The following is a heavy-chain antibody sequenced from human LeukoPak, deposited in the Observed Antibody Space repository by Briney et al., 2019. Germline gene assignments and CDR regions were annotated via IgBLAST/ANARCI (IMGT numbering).Heavy chain of an antibody. CDR2: ISSSSSTI. J-gene: IGHJ4*02. D-gene: IGHD3-22*01. V-gene: IGHV3-48*04. Sequence: GGSLRLSCAASEFTFSSHTINWVRQPQGKGREGFSYISSSSSTIYYADSVKGRFTISRDNAKNSLYLQMNSLRAEDTAVYYCAREIGSDSSGYRDYWGQGTLVTVSS. CDR3: AREIGSDSSGYRDY. CDR1: EFTFSSHT.